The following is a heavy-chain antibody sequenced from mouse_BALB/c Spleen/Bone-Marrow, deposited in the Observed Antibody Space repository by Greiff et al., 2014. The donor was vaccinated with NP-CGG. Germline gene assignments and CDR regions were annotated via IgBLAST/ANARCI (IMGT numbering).Heavy chain of an antibody. CDR2: ILPGSGST. V-gene: IGHV1-9*01. Sequence: QVQLQQSGAELMKPGASVKISCKTSGYTFSGYWIEWVKQRPGHGLEWIGEILPGSGSTNSNEKFKGKATFTADTSSNTAYMQLSSLTSEDSAVYYCARELGLRLAYWGQGTLVTVSA. CDR1: GYTFSGYW. J-gene: IGHJ3*01. CDR3: ARELGLRLAY. D-gene: IGHD3-1*01.